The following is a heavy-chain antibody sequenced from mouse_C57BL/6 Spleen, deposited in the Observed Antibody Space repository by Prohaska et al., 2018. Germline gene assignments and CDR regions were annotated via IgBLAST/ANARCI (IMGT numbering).Heavy chain of an antibody. CDR3: ARRDYYGSSYGFAY. CDR1: GYTFTSYW. D-gene: IGHD1-1*01. V-gene: IGHV1-55*01. Sequence: QVQLQQPGAELVKPGASVKMSCKASGYTFTSYWITWVKQRPGQGLEWIGVIYPGSGSTNYNEKFKSKATLTVDTSSSTAYMQLSSLTSEDSAVYYCARRDYYGSSYGFAYWGQGTLVTVSA. CDR2: IYPGSGST. J-gene: IGHJ3*01.